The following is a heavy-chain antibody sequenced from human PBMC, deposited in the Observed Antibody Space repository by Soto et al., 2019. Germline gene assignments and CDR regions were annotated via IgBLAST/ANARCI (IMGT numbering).Heavy chain of an antibody. Sequence: GASVKVSCKASGYTFTSYYMHWVRQAPGQGLEWMGIINPSGGSTSYAQKFQGRVTMTRDTSTSTVYMELSSLRSEDTAVYYCARELKIEYCSSTSCLSEVDYWGQGTLVTVSS. CDR1: GYTFTSYY. V-gene: IGHV1-46*03. J-gene: IGHJ4*02. CDR2: INPSGGST. CDR3: ARELKIEYCSSTSCLSEVDY. D-gene: IGHD2-2*01.